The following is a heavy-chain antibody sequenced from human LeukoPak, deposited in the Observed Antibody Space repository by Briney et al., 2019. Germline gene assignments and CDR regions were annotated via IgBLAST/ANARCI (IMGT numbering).Heavy chain of an antibody. CDR1: GGSISSGGYY. CDR3: TRDRRGLRFLEWLPLYGMDV. V-gene: IGHV4-31*03. D-gene: IGHD3-3*01. Sequence: SETLSLTCTVSGGSISSGGYYWSWIRQHPGKGLEWIGYIYYSGSTYYNPSLKSRVTISVDTSKNQFSLKLSSVTAADTAVYYCTRDRRGLRFLEWLPLYGMDVWGQGTTVTVSS. CDR2: IYYSGST. J-gene: IGHJ6*02.